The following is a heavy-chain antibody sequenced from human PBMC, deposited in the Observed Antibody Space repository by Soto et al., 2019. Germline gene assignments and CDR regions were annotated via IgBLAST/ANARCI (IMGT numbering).Heavy chain of an antibody. Sequence: APAKVSCKAYGYKLTHYYMNWVLQAPGQGLEWMGIINPNGGSTTYAQRFRAGFTMTRDTSTSTVYMELSSLRSEDSAVYYCATSVNSAMDFDYWGQGTLVTVSS. CDR1: GYKLTHYY. CDR3: ATSVNSAMDFDY. J-gene: IGHJ4*02. D-gene: IGHD5-18*01. V-gene: IGHV1-46*01. CDR2: INPNGGST.